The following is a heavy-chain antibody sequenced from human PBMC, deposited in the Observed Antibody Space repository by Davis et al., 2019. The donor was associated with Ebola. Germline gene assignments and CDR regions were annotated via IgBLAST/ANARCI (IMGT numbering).Heavy chain of an antibody. D-gene: IGHD3-16*01. CDR3: ARDGDGMDV. V-gene: IGHV4-59*01. CDR1: GGSFSRYY. CDR2: VFYSGST. J-gene: IGHJ6*04. Sequence: MPSETLSLTCTVSGGSFSRYYWSWIRPPPGKGLEWIGFVFYSGSTNYNPSLKSRVTISVDTSKNQFSLNLSSVTSADTAVYYCARDGDGMDVWGKGTTVTVSS.